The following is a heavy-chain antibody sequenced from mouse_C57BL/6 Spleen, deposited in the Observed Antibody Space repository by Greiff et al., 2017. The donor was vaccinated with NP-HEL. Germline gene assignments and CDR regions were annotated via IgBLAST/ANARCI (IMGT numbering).Heavy chain of an antibody. CDR1: GYTFTSYW. CDR2: IDPSDSYT. V-gene: IGHV1-59*01. D-gene: IGHD2-10*02. J-gene: IGHJ2*01. Sequence: QVQLQQPGAELVRPGPSVKLSCKASGYTFTSYWMHWVKQRPGQGLEWIGVIDPSDSYTNYNQKFKGKATLTVDTSSSTAYMQLSSLTSEDSAVYYCARVWQYYFDYWGQGTTLTVSS. CDR3: ARVWQYYFDY.